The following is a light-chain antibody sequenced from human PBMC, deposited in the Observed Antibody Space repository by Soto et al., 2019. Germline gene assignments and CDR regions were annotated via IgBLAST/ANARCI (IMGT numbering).Light chain of an antibody. CDR1: QSVSRNY. Sequence: EIVLTQSPGTLSLSPGEGATLSCRASQSVSRNYLAWYQQKPGQAPRLPIYTASRRATGIPDRFSGSGSGTDFTLTISRLEPEDSAVYYCQQYSRAPITFGQGTRLEIK. CDR3: QQYSRAPIT. CDR2: TAS. V-gene: IGKV3-20*01. J-gene: IGKJ5*01.